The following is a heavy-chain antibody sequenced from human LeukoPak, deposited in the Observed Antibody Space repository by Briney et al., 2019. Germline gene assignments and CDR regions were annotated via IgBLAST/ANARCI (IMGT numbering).Heavy chain of an antibody. Sequence: GGSLRLSCTVSGCTVSSNSMSWVRQAPGKGLEWVSYISSSSSTIYYADSVKGRFTISRDNAKNSLYLQMNSLRAEDTAVYYCARRDIVVVVSASDYWGQGTLVTVSS. CDR1: GCTVSSNS. J-gene: IGHJ4*02. CDR3: ARRDIVVVVSASDY. V-gene: IGHV3-48*01. D-gene: IGHD2-15*01. CDR2: ISSSSSTI.